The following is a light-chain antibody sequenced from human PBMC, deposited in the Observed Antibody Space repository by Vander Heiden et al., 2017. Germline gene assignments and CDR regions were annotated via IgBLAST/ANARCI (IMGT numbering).Light chain of an antibody. CDR3: QQSYSTPLT. CDR2: AAS. CDR1: QSISSY. J-gene: IGKJ4*01. V-gene: IGKV1-39*01. Sequence: DIQMTQSPPSLSASVGDRVTITCRASQSISSYLNWYQQKPGKAPKLLIYAASSLQSGVPSRFSGSGSGTDFTLTISSLQPEDFATYYCQQSYSTPLTFGGETKVEIK.